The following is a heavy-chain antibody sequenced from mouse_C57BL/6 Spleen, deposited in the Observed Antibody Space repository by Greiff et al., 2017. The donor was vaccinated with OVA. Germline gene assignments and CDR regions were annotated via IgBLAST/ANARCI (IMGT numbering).Heavy chain of an antibody. V-gene: IGHV1-55*01. CDR3: ARTSNYGSEGFAY. CDR1: GYTFTSYW. J-gene: IGHJ3*01. Sequence: QVQLQQPGAELVKPGASVKMSCKASGYTFTSYWITWVKQRPGQGLEWIGDIYPGSGSTNYNEKFKSKATLTVDTSSSTAYMQRSSLTSEDSAVYYCARTSNYGSEGFAYWGQGTLVTVSA. CDR2: IYPGSGST. D-gene: IGHD1-1*01.